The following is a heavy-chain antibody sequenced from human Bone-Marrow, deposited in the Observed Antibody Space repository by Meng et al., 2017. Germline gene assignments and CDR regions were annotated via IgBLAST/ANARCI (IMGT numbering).Heavy chain of an antibody. CDR2: ISYDGSNK. D-gene: IGHD1-26*01. V-gene: IGHV3-30*04. CDR1: GFTFGSYA. Sequence: GESLKISCAASGFTFGSYAMHWVRQAPGKGLEWVAVISYDGSNKYYADSVKGRFTISRDNSKNTLYLQMNSLRAEDTAVYYCARARSTYYYYGMDVWAKGPRSPSP. J-gene: IGHJ6*02. CDR3: ARARSTYYYYGMDV.